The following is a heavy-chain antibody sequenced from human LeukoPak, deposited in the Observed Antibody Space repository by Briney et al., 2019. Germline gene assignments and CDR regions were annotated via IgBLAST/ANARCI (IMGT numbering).Heavy chain of an antibody. V-gene: IGHV3-73*01. Sequence: AGGSLRLSCAASGFTFSGSPILWVRQASGKGLEWVGRIRSKADNYATAYAASVQGRRTISRDDSKSTAYLQLNSLKTEDTAVYYCTQSNYWGQGALVTVSS. CDR1: GFTFSGSP. J-gene: IGHJ4*02. CDR3: TQSNY. CDR2: IRSKADNYAT.